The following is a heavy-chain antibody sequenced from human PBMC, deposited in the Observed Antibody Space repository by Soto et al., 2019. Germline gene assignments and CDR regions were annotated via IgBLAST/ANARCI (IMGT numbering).Heavy chain of an antibody. V-gene: IGHV3-9*01. D-gene: IGHD6-13*01. J-gene: IGHJ4*02. CDR1: GFTFNDYA. CDR2: ISWNSGSI. CDR3: AKDIRFRSWYGGGHLGFIV. Sequence: AGGSLRLSCAASGFTFNDYAMHWVRQAPGKGLEWVSGISWNSGSIGYADSVKGRFTISRDNAKNSLYLQMNSLRAEDTALYYCAKDIRFRSWYGGGHLGFIVWGQGTLVTVSS.